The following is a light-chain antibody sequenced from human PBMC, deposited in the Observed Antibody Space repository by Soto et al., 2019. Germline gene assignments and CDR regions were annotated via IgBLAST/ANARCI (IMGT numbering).Light chain of an antibody. CDR1: QGIRSD. CDR3: QQYNSYWT. V-gene: IGKV1-6*02. CDR2: AVS. Sequence: AIQMSQSPSSLSASVGDRVTITSRPSQGIRSDLGWYQQKPGKDPNLPSYAVSTLQNGDPSRFSGTGSGKDFTLTISSLQPEELATNYCQQYNSYWTFGQGTKV. J-gene: IGKJ1*01.